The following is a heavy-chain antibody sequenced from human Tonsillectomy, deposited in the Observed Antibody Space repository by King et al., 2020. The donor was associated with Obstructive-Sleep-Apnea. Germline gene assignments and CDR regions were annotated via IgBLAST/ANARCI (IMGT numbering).Heavy chain of an antibody. CDR3: ARSTEYSNYEAY. Sequence: QLQESGPGLVKPSQTLSLTCTVSDDSISSSAYYWGWIRQYPGKGLEWIGCISHSGSPYYNPSLNSRVTISMETSRNKFFLKLSSVTAADTAVYYCARSTEYSNYEAYWGQGILVTVSS. CDR2: ISHSGSP. CDR1: DDSISSSAYY. J-gene: IGHJ4*02. V-gene: IGHV4-31*03. D-gene: IGHD4-11*01.